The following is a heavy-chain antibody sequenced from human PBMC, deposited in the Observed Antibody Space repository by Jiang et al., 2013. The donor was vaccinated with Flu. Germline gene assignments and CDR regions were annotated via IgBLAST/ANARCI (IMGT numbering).Heavy chain of an antibody. CDR3: ATDMIFGALRSAF. D-gene: IGHD3/OR15-3a*01. Sequence: SLSCSVSGGSISSSNYYWGWIRQPPGKGLEWIGSIYYSGSTYYNPSLKSRVTISVDTSKNQFSLKLSSVTAADTAVYYCATDMIFGALRSAFWGQGTLVTVSS. CDR1: GGSISSSNYY. J-gene: IGHJ4*02. V-gene: IGHV4-39*02. CDR2: IYYSGST.